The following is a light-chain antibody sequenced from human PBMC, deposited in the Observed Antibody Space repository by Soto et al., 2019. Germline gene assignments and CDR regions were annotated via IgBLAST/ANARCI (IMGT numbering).Light chain of an antibody. Sequence: QSVLTQPPSASGTPGQRVTISCSGSSSNIETNTVDWYQHLPGTAPKVLIFNNNQRPSGVPDRFSGSKSGTSASLAISGLQFEDEADYYCAVWDDSCSGMVFGGGTKLTVL. V-gene: IGLV1-44*01. CDR1: SSNIETNT. CDR3: AVWDDSCSGMV. CDR2: NNN. J-gene: IGLJ2*01.